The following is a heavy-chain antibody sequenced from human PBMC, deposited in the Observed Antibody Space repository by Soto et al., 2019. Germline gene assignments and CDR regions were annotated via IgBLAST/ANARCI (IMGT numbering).Heavy chain of an antibody. CDR1: GFTFSSHW. J-gene: IGHJ4*02. Sequence: VQLVESGGGLVQPGGSLRLSCAASGFTFSSHWMSWVRQAPGKGLEWVANIKQDGSEKYYVDSVKGRFTISRDNVQNSLYVQMNSLRAEDTAVYYCAREIFYYDRSGYYGVMDYWGQGTLVTVSS. CDR3: AREIFYYDRSGYYGVMDY. D-gene: IGHD3-22*01. V-gene: IGHV3-7*03. CDR2: IKQDGSEK.